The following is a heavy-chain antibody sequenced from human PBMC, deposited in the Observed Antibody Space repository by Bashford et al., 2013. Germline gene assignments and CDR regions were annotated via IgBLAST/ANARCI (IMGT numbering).Heavy chain of an antibody. CDR3: ARLFLAGWRAFDY. CDR2: IYYSGNT. V-gene: IGHV4-39*01. CDR1: GGYISNSVYY. D-gene: IGHD3-3*01. Sequence: SETLSLTCNVSGGYISNSVYYWGWIRQPLGKGLEWIGNIYYSGNTYYNPSLKSRVTISQDTSKNQFSMRLTSVTAADTAVYYCARLFLAGWRAFDYWGQGILVTVSS. J-gene: IGHJ4*02.